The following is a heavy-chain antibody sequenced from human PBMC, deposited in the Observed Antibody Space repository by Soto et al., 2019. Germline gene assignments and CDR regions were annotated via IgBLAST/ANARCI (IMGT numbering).Heavy chain of an antibody. V-gene: IGHV1-69*13. CDR1: GGTFSSYA. CDR2: IIPIFGTA. CDR3: ARDPYSGSYYGNYFDY. Sequence: SVKVSCKASGGTFSSYAISWVRQAPGQGLEWMGGIIPIFGTANYAQKFQGRVTITADESTSTAYMELSSLRSEDTAVYYCARDPYSGSYYGNYFDYWGQGTLVTVSS. J-gene: IGHJ4*02. D-gene: IGHD1-26*01.